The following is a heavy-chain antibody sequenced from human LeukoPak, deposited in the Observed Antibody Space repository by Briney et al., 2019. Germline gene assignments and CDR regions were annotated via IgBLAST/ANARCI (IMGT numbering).Heavy chain of an antibody. J-gene: IGHJ4*02. Sequence: AGGSLRLSCLASGFTFSKYAMSWVRQAPGQGLEWVSLISASGDATHYVDSVKGRFTISRDDSKNTLALQMNSLRADDTAVYYCAKDPDSSAYYGGLPADYWGQGTPVTVSS. CDR3: AKDPDSSAYYGGLPADY. CDR1: GFTFSKYA. CDR2: ISASGDAT. V-gene: IGHV3-23*01. D-gene: IGHD3-22*01.